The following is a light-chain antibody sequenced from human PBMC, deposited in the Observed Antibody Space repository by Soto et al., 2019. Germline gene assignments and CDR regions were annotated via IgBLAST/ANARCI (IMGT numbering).Light chain of an antibody. CDR2: GNS. CDR1: SSNIGAGYD. CDR3: QSYDSSLSGWV. V-gene: IGLV1-40*01. Sequence: QSVLTQPPSVSGAPGQRVTISCTGSSSNIGAGYDVLWYQQLPGTVPKLLIYGNSNRPSGVPDRFSGSKSGTSASLAITGLQAEDEADYYCQSYDSSLSGWVFGGGTKLTVL. J-gene: IGLJ3*02.